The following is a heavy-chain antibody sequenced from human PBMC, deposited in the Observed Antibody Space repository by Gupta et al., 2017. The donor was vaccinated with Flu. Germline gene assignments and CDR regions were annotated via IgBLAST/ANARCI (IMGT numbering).Heavy chain of an antibody. V-gene: IGHV3-23*01. D-gene: IGHD5-18*01. J-gene: IGHJ4*02. CDR1: GFTFSNYA. Sequence: EVQLLESGGGLVQPGGSLRLSCVVSGFTFSNYAMNWVRQAPGKGPEWVSSIDETFDGNRHYADSVKGRFTVSRDDSRNTLFLQMNSLTVEDAAVYYCAKQYVDADWGQGTLVTVSS. CDR2: IDETFDGNR. CDR3: AKQYVDAD.